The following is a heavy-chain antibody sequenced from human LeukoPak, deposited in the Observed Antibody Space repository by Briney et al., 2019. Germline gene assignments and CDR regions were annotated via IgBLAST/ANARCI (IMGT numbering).Heavy chain of an antibody. V-gene: IGHV4-61*01. CDR2: IHYSGST. Sequence: LSETLSLTCTVSGDSVSSGSYYWSWIRQPPGRGLEWIGYIHYSGSTNYNPSLKSRVTISVDTSKNQFSLKLSSVTAADTAVYYCARQKWLDDWGQGTLVTVSS. D-gene: IGHD6-19*01. CDR1: GDSVSSGSYY. CDR3: ARQKWLDD. J-gene: IGHJ4*02.